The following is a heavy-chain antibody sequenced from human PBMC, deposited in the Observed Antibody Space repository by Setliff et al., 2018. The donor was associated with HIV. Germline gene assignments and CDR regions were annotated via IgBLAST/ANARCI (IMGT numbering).Heavy chain of an antibody. CDR3: ATGRDSSGYYFLADY. CDR1: GYTFTGYH. V-gene: IGHV1-2*02. J-gene: IGHJ4*02. Sequence: ASVKVSCKTSGYTFTGYHMHWVRQAPGQGLEWMGWINPNSGGTIYAQKFQDRVTMTRDTSSSTAYMELSRLRSDDTAVYYCATGRDSSGYYFLADYWGRGTLVTVSS. CDR2: INPNSGGT. D-gene: IGHD3-22*01.